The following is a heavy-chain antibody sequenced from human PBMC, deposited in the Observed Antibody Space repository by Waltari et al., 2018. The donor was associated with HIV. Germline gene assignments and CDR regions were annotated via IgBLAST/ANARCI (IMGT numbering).Heavy chain of an antibody. J-gene: IGHJ5*02. CDR1: GGSITSYY. Sequence: QVQLRESGPGLVKPSETLSLTCTVSGGSITSYYWSWIRQPPGRGLEWIGYVYFSGGTKYNPSLKSRVTISVDRSKNQFSLRVNSVTAADTAVYYCARQRQQPSVAWFDPWGQGALVTVSS. CDR2: VYFSGGT. CDR3: ARQRQQPSVAWFDP. D-gene: IGHD6-13*01. V-gene: IGHV4-59*01.